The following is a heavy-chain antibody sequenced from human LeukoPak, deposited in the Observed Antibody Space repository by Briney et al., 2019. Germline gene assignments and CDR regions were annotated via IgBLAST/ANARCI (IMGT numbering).Heavy chain of an antibody. D-gene: IGHD3-10*01. J-gene: IGHJ5*02. Sequence: SETLSLTCTVSGYSISSGYYWGWIRQPPGKGLEWIGSIYHSGSTYYNPSLKSRVTISVDTSKNQFSLKPNSVTAADTAVYYCARGGYYGSGNDFRFDPWGQGTLVTVSS. CDR1: GYSISSGYY. CDR2: IYHSGST. V-gene: IGHV4-38-2*02. CDR3: ARGGYYGSGNDFRFDP.